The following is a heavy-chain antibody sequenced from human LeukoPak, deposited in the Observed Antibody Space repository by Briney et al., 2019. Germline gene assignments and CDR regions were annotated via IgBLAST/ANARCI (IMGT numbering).Heavy chain of an antibody. Sequence: GGSLRLSCAASGFTFSSYGMHWVRQAPGKGLEWVAVIWYDGSNKYYADSAKGRFTIYRDNSKNTQYLQMNSLRAEDTAVYYCATSWGPDTSAFRWGRDGMDVWGQGTAVIVS. D-gene: IGHD3-16*01. CDR3: ATSWGPDTSAFRWGRDGMDV. J-gene: IGHJ6*02. CDR2: IWYDGSNK. CDR1: GFTFSSYG. V-gene: IGHV3-33*01.